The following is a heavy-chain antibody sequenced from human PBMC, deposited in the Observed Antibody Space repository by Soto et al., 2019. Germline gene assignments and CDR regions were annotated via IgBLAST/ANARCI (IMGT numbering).Heavy chain of an antibody. D-gene: IGHD6-19*01. CDR1: GFTFSDYA. J-gene: IGHJ4*02. V-gene: IGHV3-30*18. Sequence: VQLVESGGGVVQPGRSLRLSCAASGFTFSDYAMHWVRQAPGKGLEWVAVVSHDGRNTHYADSVKGRFTISRDSSKNTVSREVTSLRAGDTAVYYCAKGGRQWLVTSDFNYWGQGALVTVSS. CDR2: VSHDGRNT. CDR3: AKGGRQWLVTSDFNY.